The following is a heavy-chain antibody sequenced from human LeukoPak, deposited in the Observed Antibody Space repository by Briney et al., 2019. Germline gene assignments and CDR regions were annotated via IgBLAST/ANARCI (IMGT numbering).Heavy chain of an antibody. V-gene: IGHV3-30-3*01. J-gene: IGHJ4*01. D-gene: IGHD2-2*01. CDR1: GFTFSSYA. Sequence: GGSLRLSCAASGFTFSSYAMHWVRQAPGKGLEWVAVISYDGSNKYYADSVKGRFTISRDNSKNTLYLQMNSLRAEDTAVYYCARGRLLGVPAAISEYFLAAVGPPDWGHGTLVTVSS. CDR2: ISYDGSNK. CDR3: ARGRLLGVPAAISEYFLAAVGPPD.